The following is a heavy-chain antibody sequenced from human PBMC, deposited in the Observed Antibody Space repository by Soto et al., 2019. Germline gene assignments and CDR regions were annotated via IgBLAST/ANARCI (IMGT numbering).Heavy chain of an antibody. CDR2: ISGSGGST. CDR3: AKALTDRPRFFHAFDI. D-gene: IGHD3-10*01. CDR1: GFTFSSYA. V-gene: IGHV3-23*01. Sequence: PGVSLRLSCAASGFTFSSYAMSWVRQAPGKGLEWVSAISGSGGSTYYADSVKGRFTISRDNSKNTLYLQMNSLRAEDTAVYYCAKALTDRPRFFHAFDIWGKGTTVTVSS. J-gene: IGHJ3*02.